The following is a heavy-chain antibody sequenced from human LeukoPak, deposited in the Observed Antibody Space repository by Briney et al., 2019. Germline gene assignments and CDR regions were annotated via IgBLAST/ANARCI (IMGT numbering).Heavy chain of an antibody. CDR2: IKQDGSEK. Sequence: GGPLRLSCAASGFTFSSYWMSWVRQAPGKGLEWVANIKQDGSEKYYVDSVKGQFTISRDNAKNSLYLQMNSLRAEDTAVYYCARSPEDIVVVPAAALYYYYYMDVWGKGTTVTVSS. D-gene: IGHD2-2*01. CDR3: ARSPEDIVVVPAAALYYYYYMDV. V-gene: IGHV3-7*01. CDR1: GFTFSSYW. J-gene: IGHJ6*03.